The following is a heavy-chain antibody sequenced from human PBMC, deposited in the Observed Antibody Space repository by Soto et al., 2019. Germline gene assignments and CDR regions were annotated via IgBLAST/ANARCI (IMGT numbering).Heavy chain of an antibody. D-gene: IGHD3-22*01. Sequence: PSETLSLTCAVSGGSIRSYYWSWIRQLPGKGLEWIGYIYYIGSNKYNPSLKSRVTISLDTSKNQFSLKLSSVTAADTAVYYCARLTSGYYANFDYWGQGTLVTVSS. CDR2: IYYIGSN. CDR1: GGSIRSYY. J-gene: IGHJ4*02. CDR3: ARLTSGYYANFDY. V-gene: IGHV4-59*08.